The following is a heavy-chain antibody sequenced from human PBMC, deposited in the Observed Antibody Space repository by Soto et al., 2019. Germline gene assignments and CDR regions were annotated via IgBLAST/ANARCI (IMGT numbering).Heavy chain of an antibody. CDR1: GFTFSNAW. D-gene: IGHD3-22*01. J-gene: IGHJ4*02. CDR2: IKSKTDGGTT. CDR3: TTDDGYDSSGYRY. Sequence: GGSLRLSCAASGFTFSNAWMIWGRQAPGKGLEWVGRIKSKTDGGTTDYAAPVKGRFTISRDDSKNTLYLQMNSLKTEDTAVYYCTTDDGYDSSGYRYWGQGTMVTVSS. V-gene: IGHV3-15*01.